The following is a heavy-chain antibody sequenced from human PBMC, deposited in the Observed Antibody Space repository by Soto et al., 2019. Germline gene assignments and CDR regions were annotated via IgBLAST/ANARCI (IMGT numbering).Heavy chain of an antibody. D-gene: IGHD3-3*01. Sequence: PSETLSLTCTVSGGSISSGDYYWSWIRQPPGKGLEWIGYIYYSGSTYYNPSLKSRVTISVDTSKNQFSLKLSSVTAADTAVYYCAREDFWSGYIMDVWGQGTTVTVSS. J-gene: IGHJ6*02. CDR2: IYYSGST. CDR3: AREDFWSGYIMDV. V-gene: IGHV4-30-4*01. CDR1: GGSISSGDYY.